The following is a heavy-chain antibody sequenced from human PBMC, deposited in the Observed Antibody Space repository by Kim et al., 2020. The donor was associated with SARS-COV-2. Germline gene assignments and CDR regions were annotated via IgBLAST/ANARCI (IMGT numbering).Heavy chain of an antibody. D-gene: IGHD5-18*01. CDR3: ARGYSYGFAPFDY. J-gene: IGHJ4*02. V-gene: IGHV1-3*01. Sequence: YSQKVQGRVTITRDTSASTAYMELSSLRSEDTAVYYCARGYSYGFAPFDYWGQGTLVTVSS.